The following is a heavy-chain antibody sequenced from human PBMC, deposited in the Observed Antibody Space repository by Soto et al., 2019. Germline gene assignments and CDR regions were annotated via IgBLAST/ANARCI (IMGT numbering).Heavy chain of an antibody. J-gene: IGHJ6*02. Sequence: ASVKVSCKASGYSFTDYHIHWVRQAPGQGLEWLGRINPKSGGTSTAQKFQGWVTMTTDTSISTASMELTRLTSDETAIYYCARGDSTDCSNGVCSFFYNHDMDVWGQGTTVTVPS. CDR3: ARGDSTDCSNGVCSFFYNHDMDV. CDR2: INPKSGGT. CDR1: GYSFTDYH. D-gene: IGHD2-8*01. V-gene: IGHV1-2*04.